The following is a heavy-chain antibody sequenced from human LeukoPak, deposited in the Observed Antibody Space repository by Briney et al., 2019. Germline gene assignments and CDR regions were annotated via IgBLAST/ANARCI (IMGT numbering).Heavy chain of an antibody. CDR3: ARDSSAYYYDSSGSDFDY. Sequence: PGGSLRLSCAASGFTFSSYSMNWVRQAPGKGLEWVSSISSSSSYIYYADSVKGRFTISRDNAKNSLYLQMNSLRAEDTAVYYCARDSSAYYYDSSGSDFDYWGQGILVSVSS. CDR1: GFTFSSYS. J-gene: IGHJ4*02. CDR2: ISSSSSYI. V-gene: IGHV3-21*01. D-gene: IGHD3-22*01.